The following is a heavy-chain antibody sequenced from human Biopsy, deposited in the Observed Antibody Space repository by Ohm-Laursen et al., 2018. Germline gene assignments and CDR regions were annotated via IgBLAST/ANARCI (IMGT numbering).Heavy chain of an antibody. Sequence: SVKVSCKASEYTVTDYYVHWVRRAPGQGFEWMGWINPKSGVANHAQNFQGRVSMTRDTSISTVYLELSGLRSDDTAVYYCARDMTVTARPYYYSGVDVWGPGTRVTVSS. J-gene: IGHJ6*02. CDR2: INPKSGVA. D-gene: IGHD4-17*01. CDR3: ARDMTVTARPYYYSGVDV. CDR1: EYTVTDYY. V-gene: IGHV1-2*02.